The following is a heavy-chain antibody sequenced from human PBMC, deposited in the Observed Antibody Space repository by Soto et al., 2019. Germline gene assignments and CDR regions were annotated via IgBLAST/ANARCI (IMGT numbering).Heavy chain of an antibody. Sequence: ASGKVSCESSGYTFTSYDINWVRQATGQGLEWMGWMNPNSGNTGYAQKFQGRVTMTRNTSISTAYMELSSLRSEDTAVYYCARRPPFGCSSTSCDARFDPWGQGTLVTVSS. CDR2: MNPNSGNT. D-gene: IGHD2-2*01. CDR3: ARRPPFGCSSTSCDARFDP. J-gene: IGHJ5*02. V-gene: IGHV1-8*01. CDR1: GYTFTSYD.